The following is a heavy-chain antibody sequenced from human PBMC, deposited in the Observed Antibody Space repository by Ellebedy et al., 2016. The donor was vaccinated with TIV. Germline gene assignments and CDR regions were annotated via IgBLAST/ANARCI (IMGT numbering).Heavy chain of an antibody. Sequence: AASVKVSCKASGYTFTGYYVHWVRQAPCQGLDWMGWINPNDGGTNYAQKFQGRVTMTRDTSISTAYMELSRVNSDDTAFYYCAGHGGYYDSSGPYAFDMWGQGTMVTVSS. CDR3: AGHGGYYDSSGPYAFDM. CDR1: GYTFTGYY. V-gene: IGHV1-2*02. CDR2: INPNDGGT. J-gene: IGHJ3*02. D-gene: IGHD3-22*01.